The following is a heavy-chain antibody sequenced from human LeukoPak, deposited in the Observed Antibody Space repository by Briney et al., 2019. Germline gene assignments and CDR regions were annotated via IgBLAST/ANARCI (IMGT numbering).Heavy chain of an antibody. CDR2: ISPNSGDT. J-gene: IGHJ4*02. CDR1: GYTFTDYY. D-gene: IGHD6-19*01. V-gene: IGHV1-2*02. Sequence: ASVKVSCKASGYTFTDYYMRLVRQAPGQGLEWMGWISPNSGDTKYAQNFQGEVTMTRDTSISTAYMELNNLNSDDTAVYYCARGSPASGRFPFNYWGQGTLVTVSS. CDR3: ARGSPASGRFPFNY.